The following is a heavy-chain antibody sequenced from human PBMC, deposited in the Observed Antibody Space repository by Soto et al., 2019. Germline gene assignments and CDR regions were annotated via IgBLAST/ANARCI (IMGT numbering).Heavy chain of an antibody. CDR1: VFTFSSYG. D-gene: IGHD3-22*01. CDR3: AKDYDSSGYPFDY. V-gene: IGHV3-30*18. J-gene: IGHJ4*02. Sequence: GGSLRLCCAASVFTFSSYGMRWVRQAPGKGLEWVAVISYDGSNKYYADSVKGRFTISRDNSKNTLYLQMNSLRAEDTAVYYCAKDYDSSGYPFDYWGQGTLVTVSS. CDR2: ISYDGSNK.